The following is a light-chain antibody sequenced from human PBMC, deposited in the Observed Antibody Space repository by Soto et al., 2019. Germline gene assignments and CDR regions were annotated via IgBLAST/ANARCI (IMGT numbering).Light chain of an antibody. CDR1: SSDVGGYNY. V-gene: IGLV2-14*01. J-gene: IGLJ3*02. Sequence: QSVLTQPASVSGSPGQSITISCTGTSSDVGGYNYVSWYQQHPGKAPKLMIYEVSNRPSGVSNRFSGSKSGNTASLTISGLQAEEEADYYCSSYTSSSTWVFGGGTQMTVL. CDR3: SSYTSSSTWV. CDR2: EVS.